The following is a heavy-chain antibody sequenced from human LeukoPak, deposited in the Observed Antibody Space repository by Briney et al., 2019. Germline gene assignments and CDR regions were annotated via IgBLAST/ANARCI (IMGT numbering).Heavy chain of an antibody. V-gene: IGHV3-7*03. CDR1: GFTFSSYW. CDR2: IKQDGSER. D-gene: IGHD6-19*01. CDR3: VKNDGWFHLAQ. Sequence: GGSLRLSCAAYGFTFSSYWMGWVRQAPGKGLEWVANIKQDGSERNYVDSVKGRFTISRDNAKNALYLQMNSLRVEDTAVYYCVKNDGWFHLAQWGQGTLVTVSS. J-gene: IGHJ4*02.